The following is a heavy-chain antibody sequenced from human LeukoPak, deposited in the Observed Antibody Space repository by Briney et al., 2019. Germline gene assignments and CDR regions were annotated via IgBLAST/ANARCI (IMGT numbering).Heavy chain of an antibody. CDR1: HYSITSGYY. CDR2: IYHSGST. D-gene: IGHD1-26*01. CDR3: TRLLRTKWELPYY. J-gene: IGHJ4*02. Sequence: SETLSLTCSVSHYSITSGYYWGWIRQPPGKGLEWIGNIYHSGSTFYNPSLKSRVTISVDASKNQFSLKLSSVTAADTAVYYCTRLLRTKWELPYYWGQGTLVTVSS. V-gene: IGHV4-38-2*01.